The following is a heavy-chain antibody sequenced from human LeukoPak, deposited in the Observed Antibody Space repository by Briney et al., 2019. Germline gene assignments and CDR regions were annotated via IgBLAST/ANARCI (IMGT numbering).Heavy chain of an antibody. CDR2: ISWNSGSI. D-gene: IGHD6-13*01. CDR1: GFTFDDYA. V-gene: IGHV3-9*01. Sequence: GGSLRLSCAASGFTFDDYAMHWVRQAPGKGLEWVSGISWNSGSIGYADSVKGRSTISRDNAKNSLYLQMNSLRAEDTALYYCAKARGIAAAAYYFDYWGQGTLVTASS. J-gene: IGHJ4*02. CDR3: AKARGIAAAAYYFDY.